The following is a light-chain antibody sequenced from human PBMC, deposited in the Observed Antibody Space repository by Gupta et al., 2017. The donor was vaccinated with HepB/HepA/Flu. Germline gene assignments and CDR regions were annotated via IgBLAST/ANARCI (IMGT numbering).Light chain of an antibody. V-gene: IGKV3-15*01. Sequence: DILLTQSPATLSVSPGERATLSCRASQSVNIELAWYQQKRGQPPRLLIYTSSTRAAGIPARFSGGGSGTEFTLTISSLEPEDFAVYYCQQHSSWPRTFGQWTKVEIK. CDR1: QSVNIE. J-gene: IGKJ1*01. CDR3: QQHSSWPRT. CDR2: TSS.